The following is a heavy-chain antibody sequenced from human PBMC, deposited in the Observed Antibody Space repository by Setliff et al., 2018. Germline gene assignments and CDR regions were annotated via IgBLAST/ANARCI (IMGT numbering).Heavy chain of an antibody. J-gene: IGHJ4*02. CDR2: IRDDVTNT. Sequence: PGGSLRLSCAASGFTFSSYGMHWVRQAPGKGLEWVASIRDDVTNTYYTASVKARFAISRDNSENTLYLRMNSLRVEDTAVYYCAIFPGPMVPTTPGGQGTTVTVSS. CDR1: GFTFSSYG. CDR3: AIFPGPMVPTTP. D-gene: IGHD2-15*01. V-gene: IGHV3-30*02.